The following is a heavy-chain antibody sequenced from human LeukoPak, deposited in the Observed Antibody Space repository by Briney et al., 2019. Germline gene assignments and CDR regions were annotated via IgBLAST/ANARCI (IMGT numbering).Heavy chain of an antibody. CDR3: ARGSYGDAFDI. V-gene: IGHV3-21*01. CDR2: ISSSGSYI. CDR1: GFTFSSYS. Sequence: PGGSLRLSCAVSGFTFSSYSMNWVRQAPGKGLEWVSSISSSGSYIYYADSVKGRFTISRDNAKNSLHLQMNSLRAEDTAVYYCARGSYGDAFDIWGQGTMVTVSS. D-gene: IGHD2-2*01. J-gene: IGHJ3*02.